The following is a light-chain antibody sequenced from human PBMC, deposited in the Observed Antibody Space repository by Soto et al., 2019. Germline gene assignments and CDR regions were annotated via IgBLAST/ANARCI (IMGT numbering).Light chain of an antibody. V-gene: IGKV1-5*01. Sequence: DIQMTQSPSTLSASVGDRFTITFRASQSISSWLAWYQQKPGKAPKFLIYDASNLESGVPSRFSGSGSGTEFTLTISSLQPDDFATYYCQQYSSYWTFGQGTKVDIK. CDR1: QSISSW. CDR3: QQYSSYWT. CDR2: DAS. J-gene: IGKJ1*01.